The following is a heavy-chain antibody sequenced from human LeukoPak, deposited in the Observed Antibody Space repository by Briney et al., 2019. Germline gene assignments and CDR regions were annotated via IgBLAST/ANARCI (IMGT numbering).Heavy chain of an antibody. D-gene: IGHD6-13*01. V-gene: IGHV3-7*01. Sequence: PGGSLRLSCAASGFTFSGYWMSWVRQAPGKGLEWVANINQDGSEKYYVDSVKGRFTISRDNAKNSLFLQMGSLRVEDTAVYYCARESTAGYNSSWYGFRNSGQGTLVSVSS. CDR2: INQDGSEK. CDR3: ARESTAGYNSSWYGFRN. CDR1: GFTFSGYW. J-gene: IGHJ1*01.